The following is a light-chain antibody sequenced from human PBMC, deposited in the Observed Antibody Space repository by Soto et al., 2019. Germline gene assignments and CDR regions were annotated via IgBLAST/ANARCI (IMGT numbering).Light chain of an antibody. CDR3: QQYKVYPYT. V-gene: IGKV1-5*01. CDR1: QSLTGR. Sequence: DIQMTQSPSTLSASIGDRVTLTCRASQSLTGRLAWYQQKPGRPPKLLIYDVSNLESGVPSRFSGSESGSNFTLTISSLRPDDFATFYCQQYKVYPYTFGQGTRLDI. CDR2: DVS. J-gene: IGKJ2*01.